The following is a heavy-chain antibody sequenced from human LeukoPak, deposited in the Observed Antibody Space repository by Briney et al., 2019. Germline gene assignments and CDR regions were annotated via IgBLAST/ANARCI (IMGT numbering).Heavy chain of an antibody. CDR3: ANSANYGGNSGYFDY. CDR1: GGSVSNSLYY. Sequence: SETLSLTCTVSGGSVSNSLYYWSWIRQPPGKGLEWIGYIYYNGDTNYNPSLKSRVIISIDTSSNQFSLRLNSMTAADTAVYYCANSANYGGNSGYFDYWGQGTLVTVSS. D-gene: IGHD4-23*01. V-gene: IGHV4-61*01. CDR2: IYYNGDT. J-gene: IGHJ4*02.